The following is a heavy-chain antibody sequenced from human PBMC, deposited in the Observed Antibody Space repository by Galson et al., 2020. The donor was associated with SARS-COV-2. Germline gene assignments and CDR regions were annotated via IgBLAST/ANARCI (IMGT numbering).Heavy chain of an antibody. J-gene: IGHJ4*02. CDR1: GGSISSGDYY. D-gene: IGHD6-13*01. Sequence: SETLSLTCTVPGGSISSGDYYWSWIRQHPGKGLEWIGYIYYSGSTYYNPSLKSRVTISVDTSKNQFSLKLNSVTAADTAVYYCARDLYISSWTYFDYWGQGTLVTVSS. CDR2: IYYSGST. CDR3: ARDLYISSWTYFDY. V-gene: IGHV4-31*03.